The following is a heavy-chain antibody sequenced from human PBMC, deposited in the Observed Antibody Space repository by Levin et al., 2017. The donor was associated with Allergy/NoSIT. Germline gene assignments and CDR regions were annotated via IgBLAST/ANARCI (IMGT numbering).Heavy chain of an antibody. J-gene: IGHJ1*01. Sequence: EASVKVSCKASGGTFSSYAISWVRQAPGQGLEWMGGIIPIFGTANYAQKFQGRVTITADKSTSTAYMELSSLRSEDTAVYYCAGAGYSSSSYPFQHWGQGTLVTVSS. CDR2: IIPIFGTA. CDR1: GGTFSSYA. D-gene: IGHD6-13*01. V-gene: IGHV1-69*06. CDR3: AGAGYSSSSYPFQH.